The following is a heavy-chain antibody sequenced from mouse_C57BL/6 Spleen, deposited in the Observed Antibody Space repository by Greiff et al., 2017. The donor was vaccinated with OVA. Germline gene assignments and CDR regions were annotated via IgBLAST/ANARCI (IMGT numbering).Heavy chain of an antibody. CDR2: IYPGSGST. J-gene: IGHJ2*01. V-gene: IGHV1-55*01. D-gene: IGHD1-1*01. Sequence: VQLQQPGAELVKPGASVKMSCKASGYTFTSYWITWVKQRPGQGLEWIGDIYPGSGSTNYNEKFKSKATLTVDTSSSTAYMQLSSLTSEDSAVYYCARLEGYYGSSYDYWGQGTTLTVSS. CDR3: ARLEGYYGSSYDY. CDR1: GYTFTSYW.